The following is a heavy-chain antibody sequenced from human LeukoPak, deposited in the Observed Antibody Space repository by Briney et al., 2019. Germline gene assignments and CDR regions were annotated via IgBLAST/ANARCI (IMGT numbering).Heavy chain of an antibody. CDR3: ARGSYHFFDY. Sequence: SQTLSLTCTVSGGSISSGGYYWSWTRQHPGKGLGWIGFIYYSGTTYHNPSLKSRVTISIDSSKNQFSLKLSSVTAADTAVYYCARGSYHFFDYWGQGTLVTVSS. V-gene: IGHV4-31*03. J-gene: IGHJ4*02. CDR1: GGSISSGGYY. D-gene: IGHD1-26*01. CDR2: IYYSGTT.